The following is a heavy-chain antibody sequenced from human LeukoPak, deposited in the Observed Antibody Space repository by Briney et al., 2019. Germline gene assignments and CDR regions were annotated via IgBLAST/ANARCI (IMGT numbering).Heavy chain of an antibody. CDR1: GGSFSGYY. V-gene: IGHV4-34*01. D-gene: IGHD1-26*01. CDR2: INHSGSS. CDR3: ARASIVGAKRTRSGAFDL. J-gene: IGHJ3*01. Sequence: SETLSPTCAVYGGSFSGYYWNWIRQPPGKGLEWIGEINHSGSSNYNPSLKSRITISVDTSKNQFSLNLSSVTAADTAVYYCARASIVGAKRTRSGAFDLWGQGTMVTVSS.